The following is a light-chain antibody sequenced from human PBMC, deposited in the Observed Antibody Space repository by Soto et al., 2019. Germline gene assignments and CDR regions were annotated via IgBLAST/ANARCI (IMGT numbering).Light chain of an antibody. V-gene: IGLV2-14*01. Sequence: QSVLTQPASVSESPGQSITISCAGTSSDVGGYTHVSWYQQHADKAPKLLIHEVSNRPSGVSNRFSGSKSGNTASLTISSLEAEDEADYYCTSYTSISTYVFGSGTKVTVL. J-gene: IGLJ1*01. CDR3: TSYTSISTYV. CDR2: EVS. CDR1: SSDVGGYTH.